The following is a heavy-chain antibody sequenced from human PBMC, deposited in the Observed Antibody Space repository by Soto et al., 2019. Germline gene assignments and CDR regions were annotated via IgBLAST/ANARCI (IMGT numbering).Heavy chain of an antibody. CDR3: ARLPRREVVTPPSMDV. J-gene: IGHJ6*02. D-gene: IGHD2-15*01. V-gene: IGHV4-39*01. Sequence: QLQLQESGPGLVKPSETLSLTCTVSGGSISSSSYYWGWIRQPPGKGLEWIGSIYYSGSTYYNPSLKSRVTISVDTSKNQFSLKLSSVTAADTAVYYCARLPRREVVTPPSMDVWGQGTTVTVSS. CDR2: IYYSGST. CDR1: GGSISSSSYY.